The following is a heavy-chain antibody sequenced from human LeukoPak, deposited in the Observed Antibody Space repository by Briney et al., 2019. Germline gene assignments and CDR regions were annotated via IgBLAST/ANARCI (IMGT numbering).Heavy chain of an antibody. D-gene: IGHD1-7*01. CDR2: ISGSGGST. J-gene: IGHJ4*02. CDR3: AKDRDNWNYPFDY. V-gene: IGHV3-23*01. Sequence: PGGSLRLSCAASGFTFSSYAMSWVRQAPGKGLEWVLGISGSGGSTYYADSVKGRFTISRDNSKNTLYLQMNSLRAEDTAVYYCAKDRDNWNYPFDYWGQGTLVTVSS. CDR1: GFTFSSYA.